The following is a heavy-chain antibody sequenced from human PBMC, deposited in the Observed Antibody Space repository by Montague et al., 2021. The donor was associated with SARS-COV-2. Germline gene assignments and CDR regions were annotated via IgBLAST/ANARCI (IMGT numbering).Heavy chain of an antibody. CDR3: ARRGSGRSDLAS. Sequence: SETLSLTCAVYGGSFSGYYWSWIRQPPGKGLEERVEINHSGSTKYNQSLMRRVSMIVAKTWNKFFLRSTSVTAADTAIYYCARRGSGRSDLASWGQGTLVTVSS. V-gene: IGHV4-34*01. CDR2: INHSGST. D-gene: IGHD1-26*01. J-gene: IGHJ5*02. CDR1: GGSFSGYY.